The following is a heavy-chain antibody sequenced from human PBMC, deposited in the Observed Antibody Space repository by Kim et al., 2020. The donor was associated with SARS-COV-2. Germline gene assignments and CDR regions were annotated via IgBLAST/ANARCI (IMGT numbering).Heavy chain of an antibody. CDR3: AKASIAAAGIHFDY. D-gene: IGHD6-13*01. V-gene: IGHV3-9*01. J-gene: IGHJ4*02. Sequence: ADSVKGRFTISRDNAKNSLYLQMNSLRAEDTALYYCAKASIAAAGIHFDYWGQGTLVTVSS.